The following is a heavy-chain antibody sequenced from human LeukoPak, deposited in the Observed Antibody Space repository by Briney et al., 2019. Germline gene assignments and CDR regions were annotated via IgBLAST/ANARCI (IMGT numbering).Heavy chain of an antibody. CDR3: ARTLGDFDWFEF. V-gene: IGHV1-3*01. CDR1: GYTFTSYA. J-gene: IGHJ4*02. Sequence: GPSVTVSCKASGYTFTSYAMHWVRQAPGQRLEWMGWINAGNGNTKYSQKFQGRVTITRDTSASTAYMELSSLRSEDTAVYYCARTLGDFDWFEFWGQGTLVTVSS. CDR2: INAGNGNT. D-gene: IGHD3-9*01.